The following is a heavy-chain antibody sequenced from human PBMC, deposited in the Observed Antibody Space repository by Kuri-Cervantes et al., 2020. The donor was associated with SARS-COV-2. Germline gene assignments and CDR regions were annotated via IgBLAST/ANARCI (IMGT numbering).Heavy chain of an antibody. CDR1: GFNFSRTD. D-gene: IGHD2-21*01. Sequence: LSLTCAASGFNFSRTDMHWVCQAPGKGLEWVAVISHDGKNKKCIASGKGRFTISRDNSQNTLYLHMKSLRSEDTAMYYCAKDRVGVQDFWGQGTRVTVSS. V-gene: IGHV3-30*18. CDR3: AKDRVGVQDF. J-gene: IGHJ4*02. CDR2: ISHDGKNK.